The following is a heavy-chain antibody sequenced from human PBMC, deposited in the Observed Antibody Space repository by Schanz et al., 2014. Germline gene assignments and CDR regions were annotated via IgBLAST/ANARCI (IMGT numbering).Heavy chain of an antibody. D-gene: IGHD3-9*01. Sequence: QVQLVQSGAEVKKPGASVKLSCKASGYTFTNYYIHWVRQAPGQGLEWMGRIYLSDGSTRYAQKFHLRVTVPLAPSTTTVYMDLSILISEDTAVYYCAFDRDDAYDIWGQGTTVTVSS. J-gene: IGHJ3*02. V-gene: IGHV1-46*01. CDR2: IYLSDGST. CDR1: GYTFTNYY. CDR3: AFDRDDAYDI.